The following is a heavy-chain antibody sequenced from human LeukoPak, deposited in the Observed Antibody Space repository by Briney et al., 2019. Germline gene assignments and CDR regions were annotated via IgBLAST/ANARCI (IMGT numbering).Heavy chain of an antibody. CDR3: ASSVGGNDYGELYYFDY. CDR1: GGSFSGYY. CDR2: INHSGST. V-gene: IGHV4-34*01. J-gene: IGHJ4*02. Sequence: SETLSLTCAVYGGSFSGYYWSWIPQPPGKGLEWIGEINHSGSTNYNPSLKSRVTISVDTSKNQFSLKLSSVTAADTAVYYYASSVGGNDYGELYYFDYWGQGTLVTVSS. D-gene: IGHD4-17*01.